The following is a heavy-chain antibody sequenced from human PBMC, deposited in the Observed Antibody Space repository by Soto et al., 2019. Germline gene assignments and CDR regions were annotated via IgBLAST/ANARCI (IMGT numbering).Heavy chain of an antibody. J-gene: IGHJ4*02. CDR3: AIVARMSYGYIYFDS. D-gene: IGHD5-18*01. CDR1: GGSFSGYY. CDR2: INHSGST. Sequence: ASETLSLTCAVYGGSFSGYYWSWIRQPPGKGLEWIGEINHSGSTNYNPSLKSRVTISVDTSKNQFSLKLSSVTAADTAVYYCAIVARMSYGYIYFDSWGQGTLVTVSS. V-gene: IGHV4-34*01.